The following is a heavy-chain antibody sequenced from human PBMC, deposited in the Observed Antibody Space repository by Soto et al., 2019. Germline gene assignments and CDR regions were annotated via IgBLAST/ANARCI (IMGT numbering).Heavy chain of an antibody. CDR1: GGSISSGGYS. V-gene: IGHV4-30-2*02. Sequence: SETLSLTCAVSGGSISSGGYSWSWIRQPPGKGLEWIGYMYHSGSTYYNPSLKSRVTISVDTSKNQFSLKLSSVTAADTAVYYCAGGPTWYYYAAGGQGTLVTVSS. CDR3: AGGPTWYYYAA. CDR2: MYHSGST. J-gene: IGHJ4*02. D-gene: IGHD3-10*01.